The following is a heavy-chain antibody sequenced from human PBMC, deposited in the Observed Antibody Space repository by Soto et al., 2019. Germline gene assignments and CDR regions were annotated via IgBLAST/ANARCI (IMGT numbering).Heavy chain of an antibody. D-gene: IGHD3-22*01. CDR1: GYTFDIYG. CDR2: ISADNGDT. J-gene: IGHJ4*02. Sequence: QIQLVQSGPEVKKPGASVKVSCKASGYTFDIYGISWVRQVPGKGHEWMGWISADNGDTKYAQRMQGRVTMTTDTATSTAYMELRSLRSDDTAVYYCARDRSYYYDSSGYPFDFWGQGSLVTVSS. V-gene: IGHV1-18*01. CDR3: ARDRSYYYDSSGYPFDF.